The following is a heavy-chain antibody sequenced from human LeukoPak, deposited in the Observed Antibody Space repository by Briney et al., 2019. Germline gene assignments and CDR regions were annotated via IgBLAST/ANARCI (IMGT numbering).Heavy chain of an antibody. Sequence: ASVKVSCKASGYTFTGYYMHWVRQAPGQGLEWMGWINPNSGGTNYAQKFQGRVTMTRDTSISTAYMELSRLRSDDTAVYYCARDRGTLWFGEMRYYYMDVWGKGTTVTVSS. CDR3: ARDRGTLWFGEMRYYYMDV. CDR2: INPNSGGT. V-gene: IGHV1-2*02. D-gene: IGHD3-10*01. CDR1: GYTFTGYY. J-gene: IGHJ6*03.